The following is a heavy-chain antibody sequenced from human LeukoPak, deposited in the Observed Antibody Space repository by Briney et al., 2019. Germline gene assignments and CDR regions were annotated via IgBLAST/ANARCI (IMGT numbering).Heavy chain of an antibody. CDR2: ISGSGNRT. V-gene: IGHV3-23*01. D-gene: IGHD3-22*01. CDR1: GFTFSSYA. CDR3: ARNQEIDYYDSSGFYWGVEY. Sequence: GGSLRLSCAASGFTFSSYAMSWVRQAPGKGLERVSSISGSGNRTYYADSVKGRFTISRDNAKNSLHLQMDSLRVEDTAVYYCARNQEIDYYDSSGFYWGVEYWGQGTLVTVSS. J-gene: IGHJ4*02.